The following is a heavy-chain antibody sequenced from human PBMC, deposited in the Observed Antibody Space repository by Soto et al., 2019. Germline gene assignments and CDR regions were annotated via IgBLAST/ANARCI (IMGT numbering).Heavy chain of an antibody. Sequence: SETLSLTCTVSGGCISSTSYYWGWIRQPPGKGLEWIGSIYYSGTTYFNPSLKSRVTISVDTSKNHFSLKLNSVTAADPAVYYCAGTFYYDNSGYPFWGQGTPVTVSS. CDR3: AGTFYYDNSGYPF. CDR1: GGCISSTSYY. D-gene: IGHD3-22*01. CDR2: IYYSGTT. V-gene: IGHV4-39*02. J-gene: IGHJ4*02.